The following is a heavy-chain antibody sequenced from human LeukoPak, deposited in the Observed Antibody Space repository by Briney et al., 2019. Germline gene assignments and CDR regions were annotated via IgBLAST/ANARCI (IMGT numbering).Heavy chain of an antibody. V-gene: IGHV3-23*01. Sequence: GGSLRLSCAASGFIFNNYAMTWVRQAPGKGLEWVSAITGSGAYTNYADSVKGRFTISRDNSKNTIYLQMNSLRAEDTAIYYCAKRSSTSSGYFDLWGWGTLVTVSS. D-gene: IGHD3-22*01. J-gene: IGHJ4*02. CDR1: GFIFNNYA. CDR2: ITGSGAYT. CDR3: AKRSSTSSGYFDL.